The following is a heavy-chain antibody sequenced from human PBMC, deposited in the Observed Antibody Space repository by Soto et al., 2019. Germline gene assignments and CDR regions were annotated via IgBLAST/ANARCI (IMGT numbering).Heavy chain of an antibody. CDR3: ARQDGLTIFGVVIPHNWFDP. V-gene: IGHV4-39*01. Sequence: QLQLQESGPGLVKPSETLSLTCTVSGGSISSSSYYWGWIRQPPGKGLEWIGSIYYSGSTYYNPSLKSRVPISVDTSKNQFSLKLSSVTAADTAVYYCARQDGLTIFGVVIPHNWFDPWGQGTLVTVSS. J-gene: IGHJ5*02. D-gene: IGHD3-3*01. CDR1: GGSISSSSYY. CDR2: IYYSGST.